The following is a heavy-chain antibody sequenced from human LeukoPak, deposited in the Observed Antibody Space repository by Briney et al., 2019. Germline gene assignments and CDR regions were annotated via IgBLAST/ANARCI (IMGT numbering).Heavy chain of an antibody. J-gene: IGHJ4*02. D-gene: IGHD2-21*01. CDR2: INQEGNDK. CDR3: VVTRTRGDH. Sequence: PGGSLRLSCVASRFTFRNYWMTWVRQAPGKGLEWVANINQEGNDKYYVDSVKGRFTISRDNTKNSLFLQMNSLRAEDTAVYYCVVTRTRGDHWGQGTLVTVSS. CDR1: RFTFRNYW. V-gene: IGHV3-7*03.